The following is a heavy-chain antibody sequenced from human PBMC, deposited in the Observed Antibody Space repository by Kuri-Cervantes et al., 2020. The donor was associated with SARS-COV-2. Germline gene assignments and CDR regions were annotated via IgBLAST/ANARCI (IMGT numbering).Heavy chain of an antibody. D-gene: IGHD3-3*01. CDR3: ARGDFWSGYYYYYYYMDV. Sequence: SETLSLTCTVSGGSISSYYWSWIRQPAGKGLEWIGRIYTSGSTNYNPSLKSRVTMSVDTSKNQFSLKLSSVTAADTAVYYCARGDFWSGYYYYYYYMDVWGKGTTVTVSS. CDR2: IYTSGST. J-gene: IGHJ6*03. CDR1: GGSISSYY. V-gene: IGHV4-4*07.